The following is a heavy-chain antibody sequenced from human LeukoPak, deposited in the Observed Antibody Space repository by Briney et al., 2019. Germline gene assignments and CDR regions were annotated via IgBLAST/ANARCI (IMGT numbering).Heavy chain of an antibody. J-gene: IGHJ4*02. D-gene: IGHD2-15*01. Sequence: ASVKVSCKAFGGSFSSEAISWVPQAPGQGLEWMGGIIPIFGTASYAQKFQGRVTITTDESTSTAYMEVSSLRSEDTAVYYCGRKAGDCGGGSCYSIDYWGQGTLVTVSS. CDR1: GGSFSSEA. V-gene: IGHV1-69*05. CDR2: IIPIFGTA. CDR3: GRKAGDCGGGSCYSIDY.